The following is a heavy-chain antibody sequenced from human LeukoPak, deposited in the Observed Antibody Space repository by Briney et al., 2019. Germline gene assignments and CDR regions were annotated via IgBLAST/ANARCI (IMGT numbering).Heavy chain of an antibody. CDR1: GFTFSIYE. D-gene: IGHD3-10*02. V-gene: IGHV3-48*03. CDR2: ISSSGSTI. CDR3: AELGITMIGGV. J-gene: IGHJ6*04. Sequence: GGSLRLSCAASGFTFSIYEMNWVRQAPGKGLEGVSYISSSGSTIYYADSVKGGFTISRDNAKNSLYLQMNSLRAEDTAVYYCAELGITMIGGVWGKGTTVTISS.